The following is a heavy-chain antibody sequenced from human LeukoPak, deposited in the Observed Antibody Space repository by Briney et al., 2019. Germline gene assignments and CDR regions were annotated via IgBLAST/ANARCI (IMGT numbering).Heavy chain of an antibody. D-gene: IGHD4-23*01. V-gene: IGHV3-21*01. Sequence: GGSLRLSCAASGFTFSSYSMNWVRQAPGKGLEWVSSISSSSSYIYYADSAKGRFTISRDNAKNSLYLQMNSLRAEDTAVYYCARGQEGKVYYYYMDVWGKGTTVTVSS. CDR3: ARGQEGKVYYYYMDV. CDR1: GFTFSSYS. J-gene: IGHJ6*03. CDR2: ISSSSSYI.